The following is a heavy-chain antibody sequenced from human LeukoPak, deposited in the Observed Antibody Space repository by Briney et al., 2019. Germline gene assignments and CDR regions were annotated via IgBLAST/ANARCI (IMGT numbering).Heavy chain of an antibody. CDR3: SRDFVGADDY. Sequence: GGSLRLSXAASGFTLSNYWMHWVRQAPGKGPVWVSRINSDGSRIDYAESVRGRFTISRDSAKNTLYLQMNSLRAEDTAVYYCSRDFVGADDYWGQGTLVTVSS. CDR2: INSDGSRI. V-gene: IGHV3-74*01. J-gene: IGHJ4*02. CDR1: GFTLSNYW. D-gene: IGHD1-26*01.